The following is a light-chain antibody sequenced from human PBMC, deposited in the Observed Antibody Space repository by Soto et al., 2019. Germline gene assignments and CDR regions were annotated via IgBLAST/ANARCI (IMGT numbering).Light chain of an antibody. J-gene: IGLJ2*01. CDR2: EGS. Sequence: QSALTQPASVSGSPGQSITISCTGTSSDVGSYNLFSWYQQHPGKAPKLMIYEGSNRPSGVSNRFSGSKSGNTASLTISGLQAEDEADYYCCSYAGSSTWGVFGGGTKPTVL. CDR3: CSYAGSSTWGV. V-gene: IGLV2-23*01. CDR1: SSDVGSYNL.